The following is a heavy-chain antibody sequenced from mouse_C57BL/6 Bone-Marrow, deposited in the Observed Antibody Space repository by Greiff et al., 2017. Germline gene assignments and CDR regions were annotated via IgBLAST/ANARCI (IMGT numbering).Heavy chain of an antibody. Sequence: QVHVKQSGPELVKPGASVKISCKASGYTFTDYYINWVKQRPGQGLEWIGWIFPGSGSTYYNEKFKGKATLTVDKSSRTAYMLLSSLTSEDSAVYFCARERDPYYFDYWGQGTTLTVSS. V-gene: IGHV1-75*01. D-gene: IGHD3-3*01. CDR1: GYTFTDYY. CDR3: ARERDPYYFDY. J-gene: IGHJ2*01. CDR2: IFPGSGST.